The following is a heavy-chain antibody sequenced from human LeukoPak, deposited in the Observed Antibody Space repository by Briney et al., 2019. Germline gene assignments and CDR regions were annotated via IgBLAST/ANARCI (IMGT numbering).Heavy chain of an antibody. CDR2: ISYDGSNK. CDR1: GFTFSSYG. CDR3: AKDKGEGPIVVVPAAILYYYYYGMDV. D-gene: IGHD2-2*02. J-gene: IGHJ6*02. V-gene: IGHV3-30*18. Sequence: PGRSLRLSCAASGFTFSSYGMHWVRQAPGKGLEWVAVISYDGSNKYYADSVKGRFTISRDNSKNTLYLQMNSLRAEDTAVYYCAKDKGEGPIVVVPAAILYYYYYGMDVWGQGTTVTVSS.